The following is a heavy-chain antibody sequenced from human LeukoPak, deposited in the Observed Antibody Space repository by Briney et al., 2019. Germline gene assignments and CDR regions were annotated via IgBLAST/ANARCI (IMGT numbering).Heavy chain of an antibody. CDR1: GGSFSGYQ. Sequence: SETLSLTCAVYGGSFSGYQWSWIRQPPGKGLEWIGEINHSGSTNYNPSLKSRVTILVDTSKNQFSLDLNPVTAADTAVYFCAREARFGSTSSHFDYWGQGTLVTVSS. V-gene: IGHV4-34*01. J-gene: IGHJ4*02. CDR3: AREARFGSTSSHFDY. CDR2: INHSGST. D-gene: IGHD6-6*01.